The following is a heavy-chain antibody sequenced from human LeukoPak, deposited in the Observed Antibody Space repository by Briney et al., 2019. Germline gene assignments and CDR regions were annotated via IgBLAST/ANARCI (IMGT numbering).Heavy chain of an antibody. CDR1: GFSLTTSGIC. D-gene: IGHD2-8*01. CDR2: VDWDEDK. V-gene: IGHV2-70*11. J-gene: IGHJ4*02. Sequence: SGPALLHPPPPLTLTCTFSGFSLTTSGICVNWIRQPPGKALEWLARVDWDEDKYFDTSLKTRLTISKDTSKNQVVLRMINVDPGDTGTYYCARMGCGVYPNYFDFWGQGILVTVSS. CDR3: ARMGCGVYPNYFDF.